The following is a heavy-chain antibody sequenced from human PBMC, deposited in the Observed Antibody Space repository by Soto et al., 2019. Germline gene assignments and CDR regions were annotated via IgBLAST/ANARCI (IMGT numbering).Heavy chain of an antibody. CDR3: ARGDYGTGGYPFPYFDY. D-gene: IGHD2-8*02. Sequence: HEHLVQSGAEVKRPGASLKVSCKASGYSFTGYYIHWVRQAPGQGLEWMGWINPDSGATNYAQNLEGRVALTSDMSISTASMDVPSLSSDDTAVYYCARGDYGTGGYPFPYFDYWGQGTLVIVSS. CDR1: GYSFTGYY. CDR2: INPDSGAT. J-gene: IGHJ4*02. V-gene: IGHV1-2*02.